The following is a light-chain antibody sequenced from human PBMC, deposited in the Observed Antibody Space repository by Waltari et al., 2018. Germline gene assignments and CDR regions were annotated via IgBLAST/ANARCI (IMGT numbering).Light chain of an antibody. V-gene: IGKV3-15*01. Sequence: ETVMTQSPATLSVSPGERATLSGRASQSVRTNLAWYQQKPGQTPRLLIYGASTRATGIPARFSGSGSGTEFTLTISSLQSEDVAVYYCQQYNNWPQTFGQGTKVEI. CDR3: QQYNNWPQT. CDR1: QSVRTN. J-gene: IGKJ1*01. CDR2: GAS.